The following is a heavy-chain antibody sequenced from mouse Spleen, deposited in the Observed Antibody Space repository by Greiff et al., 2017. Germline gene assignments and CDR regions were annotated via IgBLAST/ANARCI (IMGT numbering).Heavy chain of an antibody. CDR2: IYPGDGDT. CDR1: GYAFSSSW. J-gene: IGHJ2*01. D-gene: IGHD1-1*01. Sequence: VQLVESGPELVKPGASVKISCKASGYAFSSSWMNWVKQRPGKGLEWIGRIYPGDGDTNYNGKFKGKATLTADKSSSTAYMQLSSLTSEDSAVYFCARGDLYGTFDYWGQGTTLTVSS. CDR3: ARGDLYGTFDY. V-gene: IGHV1-82*01.